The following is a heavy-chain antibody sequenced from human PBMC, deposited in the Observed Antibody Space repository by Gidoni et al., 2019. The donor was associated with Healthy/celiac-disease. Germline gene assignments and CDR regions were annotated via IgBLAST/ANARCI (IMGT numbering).Heavy chain of an antibody. CDR3: AKEKITMVRGVIREED. CDR1: GFTFSSYA. V-gene: IGHV3-23*01. D-gene: IGHD3-10*01. CDR2: ISGSGGSP. Sequence: EVQLLESGGGLVQPGGSLRLSCAASGFTFSSYAMSWVRQAPGKGLEWVSAISGSGGSPYYADSEKGRFTTSRDNTKNTLYLQMNRLRAEDTAVYYCAKEKITMVRGVIREEDWDQGTLVTVSS. J-gene: IGHJ4*02.